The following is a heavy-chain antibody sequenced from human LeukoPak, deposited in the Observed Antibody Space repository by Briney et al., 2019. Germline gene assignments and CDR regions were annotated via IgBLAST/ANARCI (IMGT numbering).Heavy chain of an antibody. J-gene: IGHJ4*02. Sequence: SETLSLTCAVYGGSFSGYYWSWIRQPPGKGLEWIGEINHSGSTNYNPSLKSRITMSVDTSKNQFSLKLSSVTAADTAVYYCATHSSSYSYFDYWGQGTLVTVSS. V-gene: IGHV4-34*10. D-gene: IGHD3-22*01. CDR2: INHSGST. CDR3: ATHSSSYSYFDY. CDR1: GGSFSGYY.